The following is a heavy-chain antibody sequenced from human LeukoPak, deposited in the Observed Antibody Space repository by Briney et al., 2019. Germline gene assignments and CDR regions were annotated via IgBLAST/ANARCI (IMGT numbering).Heavy chain of an antibody. J-gene: IGHJ4*02. Sequence: PGRSLRLSCAASGFTFSSYGMHWVRQARGKGLEWVAVIWYDGSNKYYADSVKGRFTISRDNSKNTLYLQMNSLRAEDTAVYYCAREADSSGALVHWITQGMYYFDYWGQGTLVTVSS. CDR1: GFTFSSYG. V-gene: IGHV3-33*01. D-gene: IGHD3-22*01. CDR3: AREADSSGALVHWITQGMYYFDY. CDR2: IWYDGSNK.